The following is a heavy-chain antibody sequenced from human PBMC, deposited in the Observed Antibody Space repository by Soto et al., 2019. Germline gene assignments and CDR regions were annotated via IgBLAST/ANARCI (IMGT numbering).Heavy chain of an antibody. D-gene: IGHD3-10*01. CDR1: GGSMTNYY. CDR3: ARRYGWLYFDY. J-gene: IGHJ4*02. V-gene: IGHV4-59*08. CDR2: IYYTGST. Sequence: PSETLSLTCTVSGGSMTNYYWSWIRQSPGRGLEWIAYIYYTGSTQYNPSLKSRVTILVDTSNNQFSLKLTSVTAADTALYYCARRYGWLYFDYWGQGSLVTVSS.